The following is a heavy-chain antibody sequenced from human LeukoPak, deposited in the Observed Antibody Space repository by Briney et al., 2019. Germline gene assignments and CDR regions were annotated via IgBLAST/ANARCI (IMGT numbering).Heavy chain of an antibody. CDR1: GGSFSGFY. CDR3: ARGIATTVTYFFDY. D-gene: IGHD4-17*01. J-gene: IGHJ4*02. CDR2: INHSGST. Sequence: PSETLSLTCAVYGGSFSGFYWSWIRQPPGKGLEWIGEINHSGSTNYNPSLKSRVTISVDTSKSQFSLKLSSVTAADTAVYYCARGIATTVTYFFDYWGQGTLVTVSP. V-gene: IGHV4-34*01.